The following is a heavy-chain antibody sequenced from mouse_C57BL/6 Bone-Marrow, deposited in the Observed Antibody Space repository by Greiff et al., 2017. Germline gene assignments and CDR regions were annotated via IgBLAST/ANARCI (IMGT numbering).Heavy chain of an antibody. D-gene: IGHD2-1*01. CDR3: TTGGNYRFAY. CDR1: GFNIKDHY. CDR2: IDPENGDT. J-gene: IGHJ3*01. V-gene: IGHV14-4*01. Sequence: VQLQQSGAELVRPGASVKLSCTASGFNIKDHYMHWVKQRPEQGLEWIGWIDPENGDTEYASKFQGKATITADTSSNTAYLQLSSLTSEDTAVYYCTTGGNYRFAYWGQGTLVTVSA.